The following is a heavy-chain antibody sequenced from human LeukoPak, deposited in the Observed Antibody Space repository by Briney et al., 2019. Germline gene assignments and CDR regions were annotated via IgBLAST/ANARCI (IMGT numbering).Heavy chain of an antibody. CDR1: GGSISISNYY. Sequence: SETLSLNCTVSGGSISISNYYWGWIRQPPGRGLEWIGSISYSGTYYNPSLKSRLTVSVDTSKNHFSLNLRSVTAADTAVYYCARRTSNPVGAIDYWGQGTLVTVSS. V-gene: IGHV4-39*01. CDR2: ISYSGT. CDR3: ARRTSNPVGAIDY. J-gene: IGHJ4*02. D-gene: IGHD1-26*01.